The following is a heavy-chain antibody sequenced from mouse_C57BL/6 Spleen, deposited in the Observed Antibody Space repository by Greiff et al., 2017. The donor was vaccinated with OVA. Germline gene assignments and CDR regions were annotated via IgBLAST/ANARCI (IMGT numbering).Heavy chain of an antibody. CDR3: ARGELRRTCFDY. J-gene: IGHJ2*01. V-gene: IGHV1-69*01. CDR2: IDPSDSYT. D-gene: IGHD3-2*02. CDR1: GYTFTSYW. Sequence: QVQLQQPGAELVMPGASVKLSCKASGYTFTSYWMHWVKQRPGQGLEWIGEIDPSDSYTNYNQKFKGKSTLTVDKSSSTAYMQLSSLTSEDSAVYYCARGELRRTCFDYWGQGTTLTVSS.